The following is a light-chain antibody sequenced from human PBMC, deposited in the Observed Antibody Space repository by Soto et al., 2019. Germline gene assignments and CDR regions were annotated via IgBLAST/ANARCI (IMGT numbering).Light chain of an antibody. CDR1: SSDVGGYNY. CDR3: SSYRSGGTFV. Sequence: QSVLTQPASVSGSPGQSFAISCTGTSSDVGGYNYVSWHQQHPGKAPKVLISVVSNRPSGVSNRFSGSKSGNTASLTISGLQAEDEADYYCSSYRSGGTFVFGSGTKVTVL. CDR2: VVS. V-gene: IGLV2-14*01. J-gene: IGLJ1*01.